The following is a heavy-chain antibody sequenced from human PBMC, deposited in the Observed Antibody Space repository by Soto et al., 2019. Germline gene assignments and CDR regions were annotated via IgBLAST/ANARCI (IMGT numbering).Heavy chain of an antibody. J-gene: IGHJ3*02. CDR1: GGSFSGYY. CDR2: INHSGST. CDR3: ARQTPYAFDI. V-gene: IGHV4-34*01. Sequence: SETLSLTCAVYGGSFSGYYWSWIRQPPGKGLEWIGEINHSGSTNYNPPLKSRVTISVDTSKDQFSLKLSSVTAADTAVYYCARQTPYAFDIWGQGTMVTVSS.